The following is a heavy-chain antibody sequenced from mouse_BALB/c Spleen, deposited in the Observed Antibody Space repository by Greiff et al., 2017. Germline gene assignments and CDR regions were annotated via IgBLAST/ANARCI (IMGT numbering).Heavy chain of an antibody. J-gene: IGHJ3*01. CDR2: ISSGSSTI. CDR1: GFTFSSFG. D-gene: IGHD2-14*01. CDR3: ARSDYRALFAY. Sequence: EVQVVESGGGLVQPGGSRKLSCAASGFTFSSFGMHWVRQAPEKGLEWVAYISSGSSTIYYADTVKGRFTISRDNPKNTLFLQMTSLRSEDTAMYYCARSDYRALFAYWGQGTLVTVSA. V-gene: IGHV5-17*02.